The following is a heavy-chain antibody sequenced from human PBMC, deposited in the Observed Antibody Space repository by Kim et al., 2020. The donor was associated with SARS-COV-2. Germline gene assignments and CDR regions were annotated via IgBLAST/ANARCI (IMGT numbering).Heavy chain of an antibody. J-gene: IGHJ5*01. V-gene: IGHV3-30*18. CDR3: AKDVTNCSGGSCDSGYNLGNWFDS. Sequence: GGSLRLSCAASGFSFSTYGIHWVRQAPGKGLEWVAVISYDESNKFYADFVKGRFTISRDNSKNTVYLQMNSLRPEDTAVYYCAKDVTNCSGGSCDSGYNLGNWFDSWGQGTLVTVSS. D-gene: IGHD2-15*01. CDR1: GFSFSTYG. CDR2: ISYDESNK.